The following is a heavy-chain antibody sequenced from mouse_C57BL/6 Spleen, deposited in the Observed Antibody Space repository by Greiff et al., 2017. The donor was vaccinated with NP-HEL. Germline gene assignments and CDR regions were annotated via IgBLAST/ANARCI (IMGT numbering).Heavy chain of an antibody. CDR3: VRQVTVVAVNWYFDV. CDR2: IRSKSNNYAT. D-gene: IGHD1-1*01. Sequence: EVQGVESGGGLVQPKGSLKLSCAASGFSFNTYAMNWVRQAPGKGLEWVARIRSKSNNYATYYADSVKDRFTISRDDSESMLYLQMNNLKTEDTAMYYCVRQVTVVAVNWYFDVWGTGTTVTVSS. J-gene: IGHJ1*03. CDR1: GFSFNTYA. V-gene: IGHV10-1*01.